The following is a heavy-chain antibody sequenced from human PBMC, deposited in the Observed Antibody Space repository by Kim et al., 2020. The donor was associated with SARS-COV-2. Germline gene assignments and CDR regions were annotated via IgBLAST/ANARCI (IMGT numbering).Heavy chain of an antibody. V-gene: IGHV4-39*07. J-gene: IGHJ4*02. D-gene: IGHD5-12*01. Sequence: LKSRVTISVDTSNNQFSLKLSSVTAADTAVYYCARARYSGYDYEGNFDYWGQGTLVTVSS. CDR3: ARARYSGYDYEGNFDY.